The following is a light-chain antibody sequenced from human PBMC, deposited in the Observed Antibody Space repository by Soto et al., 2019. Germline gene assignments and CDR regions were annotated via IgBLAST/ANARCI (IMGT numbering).Light chain of an antibody. CDR2: AAS. J-gene: IGKJ2*01. Sequence: DINMTQSPSSVSAPVGDRVTITCRASQGITSWLVWYQQKPGKAPKLLIYAASSLQSGVPSRFSGSGSGTDFSLTISSLQPEDFATYYCQQTDSFPYTLGRGTKVDIK. V-gene: IGKV1-12*01. CDR1: QGITSW. CDR3: QQTDSFPYT.